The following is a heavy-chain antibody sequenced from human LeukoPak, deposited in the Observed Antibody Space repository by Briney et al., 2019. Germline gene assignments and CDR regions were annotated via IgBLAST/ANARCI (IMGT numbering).Heavy chain of an antibody. CDR3: ASSHWGSNYYDSSGYYYGRPYAFDI. CDR1: GGSISSGGYY. J-gene: IGHJ3*02. V-gene: IGHV4-31*03. Sequence: PSETLSLTCTVSGGSISSGGYYWSWIRQHPGQGLEWIGYIYYSGSTYYNPSLKSRVTISVDTSKNQFSLKLSSVTAADTAVYYCASSHWGSNYYDSSGYYYGRPYAFDIWGQGTMVTVSS. CDR2: IYYSGST. D-gene: IGHD3-22*01.